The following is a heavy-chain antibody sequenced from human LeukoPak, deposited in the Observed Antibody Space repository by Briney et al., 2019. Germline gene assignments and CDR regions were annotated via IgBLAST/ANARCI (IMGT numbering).Heavy chain of an antibody. CDR1: GFTFSSYS. CDR2: ISSSSSYI. D-gene: IGHD6-13*01. J-gene: IGHJ6*03. V-gene: IGHV3-21*01. Sequence: GGSLRLSCAASGFTFSSYSMNWVRQAPGKGLEWVSSISSSSSYIYYADSVKGRFTISRDNAKNSLYLQMNSLRAEDTAVYYCARARIAAADPYYYYMDVWGKGTTVTVSS. CDR3: ARARIAAADPYYYYMDV.